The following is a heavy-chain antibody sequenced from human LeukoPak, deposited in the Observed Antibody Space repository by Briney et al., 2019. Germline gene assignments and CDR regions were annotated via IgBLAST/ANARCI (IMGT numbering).Heavy chain of an antibody. CDR3: AKGIQLWSSNSGFDY. CDR2: ISGSGGST. CDR1: GFTFSSYA. Sequence: GGSLRLSCAVSGFTFSSYAMSWVRQAPGKGLEWVSAISGSGGSTYYADSVKGRFTISRDNSKNTLYLQMNSLRAEDTAVYYCAKGIQLWSSNSGFDYWGQGTLVTVSS. V-gene: IGHV3-23*01. D-gene: IGHD5-18*01. J-gene: IGHJ4*02.